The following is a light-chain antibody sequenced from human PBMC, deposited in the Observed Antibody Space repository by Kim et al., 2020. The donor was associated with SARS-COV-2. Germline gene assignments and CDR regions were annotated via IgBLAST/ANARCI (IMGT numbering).Light chain of an antibody. J-gene: IGLJ3*02. CDR1: PSNIGYNY. CDR3: AAWDDSLSGV. CDR2: RND. Sequence: QSVLTQPPSASGTPGQRVTISCSGSPSNIGYNYVSWYQQLPDTAPKLLIYRNDQRPSGVPDRFSGSKSGTSASLAISGLRPEDEADYYCAAWDDSLSGVFGGGTKLTVL. V-gene: IGLV1-47*01.